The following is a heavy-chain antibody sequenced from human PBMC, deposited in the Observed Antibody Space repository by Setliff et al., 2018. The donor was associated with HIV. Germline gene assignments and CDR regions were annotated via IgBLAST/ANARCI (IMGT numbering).Heavy chain of an antibody. J-gene: IGHJ4*02. V-gene: IGHV4-39*01. CDR3: ARHPSYSSDHPPLYFDY. CDR2: IYYSGRT. D-gene: IGHD6-19*01. Sequence: PSETLSLTCTFSGGSISSGAYYLGWIRQPPGKVLEWIGSIYYSGRTYYNPSLKSRLTISVDTSKNHFSLTLNSVTAAETAVYYCARHPSYSSDHPPLYFDYWGQGTLVTVSS. CDR1: GGSISSGAYY.